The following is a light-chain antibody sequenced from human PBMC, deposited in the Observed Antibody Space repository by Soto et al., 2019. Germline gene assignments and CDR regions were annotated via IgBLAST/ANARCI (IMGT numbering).Light chain of an antibody. Sequence: EIVLTQSPGTLSLSPGERATLSCRASQSVGSSYSAWYQQKPGQAPRLLIHGASSMATGIPDRFSGSVSGTDFTLTISRLEPEYFAVYYCQQYGSSSWTFGQGTKVEIK. CDR3: QQYGSSSWT. J-gene: IGKJ1*01. CDR1: QSVGSSY. V-gene: IGKV3-20*01. CDR2: GAS.